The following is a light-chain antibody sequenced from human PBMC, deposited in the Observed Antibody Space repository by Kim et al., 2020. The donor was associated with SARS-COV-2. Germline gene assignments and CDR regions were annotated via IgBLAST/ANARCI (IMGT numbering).Light chain of an antibody. CDR1: QGVSSN. V-gene: IGKV3-15*01. J-gene: IGKJ1*01. CDR3: QQYDNWPQT. CDR2: AAS. Sequence: VATGERDTHHGRASQGVSSNLAWYQRKPGQAPRIRRYAASTRATSIPARFGGSGSGTQFTLTSSSLQSEDFAVYYCQQYDNWPQTFGQGTKVDIK.